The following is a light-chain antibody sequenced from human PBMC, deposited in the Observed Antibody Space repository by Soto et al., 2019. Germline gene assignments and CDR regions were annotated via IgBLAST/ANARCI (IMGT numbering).Light chain of an antibody. Sequence: EIVMTQSPATLSVSPGGRATLSCRASQSVSSYLAWYQQRPGQPPRLLIYRASTRATNIPARFSGSGSGTEFSLTISSLQSEDFAVYYCQQCSTWPPRYTFGQGTKLEI. CDR2: RAS. V-gene: IGKV3-15*01. CDR3: QQCSTWPPRYT. J-gene: IGKJ2*01. CDR1: QSVSSY.